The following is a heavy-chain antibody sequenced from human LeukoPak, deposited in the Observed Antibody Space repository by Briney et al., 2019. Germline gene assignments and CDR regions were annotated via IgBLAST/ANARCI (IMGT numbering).Heavy chain of an antibody. CDR3: ARAESGSYYHFDY. V-gene: IGHV1-69*04. D-gene: IGHD1-26*01. CDR2: IIPIFGIA. J-gene: IGHJ4*02. CDR1: GGTFSSYA. Sequence: SVKVSCKASGGTFSSYAISWVRQAPGQGLEWMGRIIPIFGIANYAQKFQGRVTITADKSTSTAYMELSSLRSEDTAVYYCARAESGSYYHFDYRGQGTLVTVSS.